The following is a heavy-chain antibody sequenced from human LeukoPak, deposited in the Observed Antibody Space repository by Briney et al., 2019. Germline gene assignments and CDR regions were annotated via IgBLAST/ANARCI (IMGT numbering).Heavy chain of an antibody. CDR3: ARGRDDYGDRDAFDI. CDR1: GYTFTSYY. Sequence: ASVKVYCKASGYTFTSYYMHWVRQAPGQGLEWMGIINPSGGSTSYAQKFQGRVTMTRDTSTSTVYMELSSLRSEDTAVYYCARGRDDYGDRDAFDIWGQGTMVTVSS. CDR2: INPSGGST. D-gene: IGHD4-17*01. J-gene: IGHJ3*02. V-gene: IGHV1-46*01.